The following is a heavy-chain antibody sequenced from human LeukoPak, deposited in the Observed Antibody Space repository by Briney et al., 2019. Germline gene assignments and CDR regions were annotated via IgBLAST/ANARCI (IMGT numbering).Heavy chain of an antibody. Sequence: PGGSLRLSCAASGFTFTTHWMSWVRQAPGKGLEWVANIKKEDGSDKYYVESVKGRFTISRDNAKNSLYLQMNSLRAEDTAVYYCARDGYYDILTGYSPHWGQGTLVTVSS. CDR1: GFTFTTHW. J-gene: IGHJ4*02. CDR2: IKKEDGSDK. CDR3: ARDGYYDILTGYSPH. V-gene: IGHV3-7*01. D-gene: IGHD3-9*01.